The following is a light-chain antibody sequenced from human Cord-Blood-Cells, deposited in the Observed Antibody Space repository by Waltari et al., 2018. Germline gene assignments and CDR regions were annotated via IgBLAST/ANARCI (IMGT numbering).Light chain of an antibody. CDR1: SSDVGRYNY. CDR2: EVS. V-gene: IGLV2-8*01. J-gene: IGLJ3*02. Sequence: QSALTQPPSASGSPGQSVHISCHGTSSDVGRYNYVPWYQQHPGKAPKLMIYEVSQRPSGVPDRFSGSKSGNTASLTVSGLQAEDEADYYCSSYAGSNNVVFGGGTKLTVL. CDR3: SSYAGSNNVV.